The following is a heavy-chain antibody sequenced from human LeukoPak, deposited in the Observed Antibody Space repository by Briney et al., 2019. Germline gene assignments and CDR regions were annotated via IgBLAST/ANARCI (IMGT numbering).Heavy chain of an antibody. Sequence: SETLSLTCTVSGASISSSNYYWGWIRQPPGKGLEWVADIHYSGGTYYNPSLKNRVTISVDTSENQFSLKLSSVTAADTAVYFCARENYCNGGSCYAEAFEIWGQGTLVTVSS. D-gene: IGHD2-15*01. J-gene: IGHJ3*02. CDR3: ARENYCNGGSCYAEAFEI. CDR1: GASISSSNYY. CDR2: IHYSGGT. V-gene: IGHV4-39*07.